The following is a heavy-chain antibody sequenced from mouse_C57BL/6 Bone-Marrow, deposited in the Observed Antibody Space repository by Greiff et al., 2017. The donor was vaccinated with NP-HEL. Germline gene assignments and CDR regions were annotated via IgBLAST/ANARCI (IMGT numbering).Heavy chain of an antibody. CDR2: ISSGSSTI. Sequence: EVKLVESGGGLVKPGGSLKLSCAASGFTFSDYGMHWVRQAPEKGLEWVAYISSGSSTIYYADTVKGRFTFSRDNAKNTLFLQMTSRRSEDTAMDYCAGGDGYYVWYFDVWGTGTTVTVSS. J-gene: IGHJ1*03. CDR1: GFTFSDYG. D-gene: IGHD2-3*01. V-gene: IGHV5-17*01. CDR3: AGGDGYYVWYFDV.